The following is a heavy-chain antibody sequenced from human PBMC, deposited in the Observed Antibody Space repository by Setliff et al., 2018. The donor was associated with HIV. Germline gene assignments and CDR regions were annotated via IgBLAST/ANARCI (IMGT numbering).Heavy chain of an antibody. Sequence: PGGSLRLSCAASGLTFSSHGMHWVRQAPGKGLEWVAFIRYDGSNKYYADSVKGRFTISRDNSKNTLYLQMNNLRAEDTAVYYCAKDWKVWFGELSQDYYYGMDVWGQGTTVTVSS. V-gene: IGHV3-30*02. J-gene: IGHJ6*02. D-gene: IGHD3-10*01. CDR3: AKDWKVWFGELSQDYYYGMDV. CDR1: GLTFSSHG. CDR2: IRYDGSNK.